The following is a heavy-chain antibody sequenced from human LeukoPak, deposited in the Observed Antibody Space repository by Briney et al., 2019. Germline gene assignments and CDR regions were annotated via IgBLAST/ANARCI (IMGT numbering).Heavy chain of an antibody. J-gene: IGHJ5*02. CDR2: IYTSGST. D-gene: IGHD3-3*01. Sequence: SETLSLTCTVSGGSISSYYWSWIRQPAGKGLEWIGRIYTSGSTNYNPSLKSRVTISVDTSKNQFSLKLNSVTAADTAVYYCARGDSLNYDFWSGPNWFDPWGQGTLVTVSS. CDR3: ARGDSLNYDFWSGPNWFDP. V-gene: IGHV4-4*07. CDR1: GGSISSYY.